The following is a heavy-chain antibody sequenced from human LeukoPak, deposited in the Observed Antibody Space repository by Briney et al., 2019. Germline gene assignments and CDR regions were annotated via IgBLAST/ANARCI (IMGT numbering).Heavy chain of an antibody. Sequence: SVKVSCKASGGTFSSYAISWVRQAPGQGLEWMGRIIPILGIANYAQKFQGRVTITADKSTSTAYMELSSLRSEDTAVYYCASYIVGASFYYGMDVWGQGTTVTVSS. CDR2: IIPILGIA. CDR1: GGTFSSYA. J-gene: IGHJ6*02. CDR3: ASYIVGASFYYGMDV. D-gene: IGHD1-26*01. V-gene: IGHV1-69*04.